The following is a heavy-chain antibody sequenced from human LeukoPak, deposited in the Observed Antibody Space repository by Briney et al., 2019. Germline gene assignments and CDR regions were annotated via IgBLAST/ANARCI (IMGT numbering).Heavy chain of an antibody. J-gene: IGHJ4*02. CDR3: ARAYDSSGYYSNFDY. CDR2: IYHSGST. D-gene: IGHD3-22*01. CDR1: GGSISSGGYS. V-gene: IGHV4-30-2*01. Sequence: SETLSLTCTVSGGSISSGGYSWSWIRQPPGKGLEWIGYIYHSGSTYYNPSLKSRVTISVDRSKNQFSLKLSSVTAADTAVYYCARAYDSSGYYSNFDYWGQGTLVTVSS.